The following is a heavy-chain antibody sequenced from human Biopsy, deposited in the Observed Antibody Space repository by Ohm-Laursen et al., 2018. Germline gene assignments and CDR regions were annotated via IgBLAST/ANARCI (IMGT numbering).Heavy chain of an antibody. Sequence: SLRLSCAASGFTFSDYYMSWIRQAPGKGLEFISYISSSSSTISYADSVKGRFTISRDNAKKSLYLQLNSLRAEDTAVYYCATAIDRRFDYWGQGTLVTSPQ. CDR3: ATAIDRRFDY. J-gene: IGHJ4*02. CDR1: GFTFSDYY. D-gene: IGHD3-22*01. V-gene: IGHV3-11*01. CDR2: ISSSSSTI.